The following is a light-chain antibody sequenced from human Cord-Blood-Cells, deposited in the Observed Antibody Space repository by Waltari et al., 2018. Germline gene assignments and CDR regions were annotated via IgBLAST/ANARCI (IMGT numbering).Light chain of an antibody. CDR3: QRRRKWPPRT. CDR2: DAS. J-gene: IGKJ4*01. CDR1: QSVSSS. Sequence: EIVLTQSPATLSLSPGERATLSGRASQSVSSSLAWYQQKPGQAPRLLIFDASNRCTGSPARFSGSGSGTDFTLTISSLEPEDFAVYYCQRRRKWPPRTSGGGTKVEIK. V-gene: IGKV3-11*01.